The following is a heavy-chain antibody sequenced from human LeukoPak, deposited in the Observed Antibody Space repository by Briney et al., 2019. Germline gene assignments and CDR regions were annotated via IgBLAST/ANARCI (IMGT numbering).Heavy chain of an antibody. CDR3: AKDEVFSSAWYFEY. V-gene: IGHV3-30*02. Sequence: GGSLRLSCTTSGFTFSSYGMHWVRQAPGKGLEWVAFIRSDGSIKYYTESVKGRFTISRDNSKNTLYLQMNSLRAEDTAVYYCAKDEVFSSAWYFEYWGQGTLVTVSS. J-gene: IGHJ4*02. CDR1: GFTFSSYG. D-gene: IGHD6-19*01. CDR2: IRSDGSIK.